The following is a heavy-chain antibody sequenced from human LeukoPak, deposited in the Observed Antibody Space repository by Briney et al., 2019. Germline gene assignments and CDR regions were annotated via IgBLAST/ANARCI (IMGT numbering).Heavy chain of an antibody. CDR2: IYYSGST. V-gene: IGHV4-31*03. D-gene: IGHD2-2*01. CDR1: GVSISSGGYY. Sequence: SETLFLTCTVSGVSISSGGYYWSWIRQHPGKGLEWIGYIYYSGSTYYNPSLKSRVTISVDTSRNQFSLRLSSVTAADTAVYYCARRSEYHWFDPWGQGTLVTVSS. CDR3: ARRSEYHWFDP. J-gene: IGHJ5*02.